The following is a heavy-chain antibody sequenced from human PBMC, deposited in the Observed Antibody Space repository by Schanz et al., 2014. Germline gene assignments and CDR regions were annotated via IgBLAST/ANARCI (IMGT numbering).Heavy chain of an antibody. Sequence: QVQLVQSGPEVKKPGASVRVSCQASGYTFVGYYIHWLRQAPGQGLEWMEWINPDSGDTNYVQNFQGRVTMTRDTSITTAYMDLSRLTSDDTAVYYCARVYRWQHILGHFDSWGQGSLVTVSS. V-gene: IGHV1-2*02. CDR1: GYTFVGYY. J-gene: IGHJ4*02. D-gene: IGHD6-13*01. CDR2: INPDSGDT. CDR3: ARVYRWQHILGHFDS.